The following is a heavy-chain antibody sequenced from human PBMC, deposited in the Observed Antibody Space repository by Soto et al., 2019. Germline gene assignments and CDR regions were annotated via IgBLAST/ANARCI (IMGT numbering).Heavy chain of an antibody. CDR1: GGSISSNIYY. D-gene: IGHD3-3*01. Sequence: PSETLSLTCTVSGGSISSNIYYWGWIRQPPGKGLEWIGSIYNSGSTYYNPTLKSRVTITVDTSKNQFSQKLNSVTAADTAEYYCARALGGDYDFWSGYYYPYGRDVWGQGTTVT. J-gene: IGHJ6*02. CDR3: ARALGGDYDFWSGYYYPYGRDV. V-gene: IGHV4-39*01. CDR2: IYNSGST.